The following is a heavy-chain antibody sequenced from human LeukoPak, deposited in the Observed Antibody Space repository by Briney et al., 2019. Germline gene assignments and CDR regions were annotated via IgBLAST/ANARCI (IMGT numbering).Heavy chain of an antibody. CDR3: ARDGYCSSTSCYSDYYYYYGMDV. D-gene: IGHD2-2*01. V-gene: IGHV1-18*01. Sequence: ASVKVSCKASGYTFTSYGISWVRQAPGQGLEWMGWISASNGTKNYAQKLQGRVAMTTDTSTSTAYMELRSLRSDDTAVYYCARDGYCSSTSCYSDYYYYYGMDVWGQGTTVTVSS. CDR1: GYTFTSYG. CDR2: ISASNGTK. J-gene: IGHJ6*02.